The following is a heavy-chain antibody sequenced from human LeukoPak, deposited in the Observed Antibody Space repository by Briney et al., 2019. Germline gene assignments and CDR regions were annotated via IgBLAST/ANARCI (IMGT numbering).Heavy chain of an antibody. CDR2: INHSGST. CDR3: ARHGRGPGIAAAGPRI. J-gene: IGHJ4*02. CDR1: GGSFSGYY. V-gene: IGHV4-34*01. D-gene: IGHD6-13*01. Sequence: SETLSLTCAVYGGSFSGYYWSWIRQPPGKGLEWIGEINHSGSTNYNPSLKSRVTISVDTSKNQFSLKLSSVTAADTAVYYCARHGRGPGIAAAGPRIWGQGTLVTVSS.